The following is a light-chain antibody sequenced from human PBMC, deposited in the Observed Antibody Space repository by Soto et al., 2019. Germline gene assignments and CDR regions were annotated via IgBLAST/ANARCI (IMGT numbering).Light chain of an antibody. CDR1: QSVTSDY. Sequence: IVLTQSPGTLSLSPGERATLSCRASQSVTSDYLAWYQQKPGQPARLLIYGASNRATAIADRFSGSGSATDFTLTISRVDPEDFAVYYCQQYGSSPYTFGQGTRLYI. CDR2: GAS. V-gene: IGKV3-20*01. CDR3: QQYGSSPYT. J-gene: IGKJ2*01.